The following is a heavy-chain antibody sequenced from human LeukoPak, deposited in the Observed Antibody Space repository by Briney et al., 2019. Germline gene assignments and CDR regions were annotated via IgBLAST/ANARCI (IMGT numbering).Heavy chain of an antibody. Sequence: SETQSLTCAVYGGSFSGYYWSWIRQPPGKGLEWIGEINHSGSTNYNPSLKSRVTISVDTSKNQFSLKLSSVTAADTAVYYCARAGLLPWDIWGQGTMVTVSS. CDR3: ARAGLLPWDI. CDR2: INHSGST. V-gene: IGHV4-34*01. J-gene: IGHJ3*02. CDR1: GGSFSGYY. D-gene: IGHD2-15*01.